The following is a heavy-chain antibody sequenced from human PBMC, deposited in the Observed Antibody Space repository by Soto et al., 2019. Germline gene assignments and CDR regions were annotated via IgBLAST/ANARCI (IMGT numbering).Heavy chain of an antibody. CDR3: ARNPKGYCSGGSCYSNWFDP. J-gene: IGHJ5*02. CDR2: IIPIFGTA. CDR1: GGTFSSYA. D-gene: IGHD2-15*01. Sequence: QVQLVQSGAEVKKPGSSVKVSCKASGGTFSSYAISWVRQAPGQGLEWMGGIIPIFGTANYAQKFQGRVTITADDSTSTAYMGLSSLRSEDTAVYYCARNPKGYCSGGSCYSNWFDPWGQGTLVTVSS. V-gene: IGHV1-69*12.